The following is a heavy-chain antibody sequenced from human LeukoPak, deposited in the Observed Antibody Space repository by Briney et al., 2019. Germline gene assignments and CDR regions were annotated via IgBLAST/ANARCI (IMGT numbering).Heavy chain of an antibody. V-gene: IGHV3-30*04. J-gene: IGHJ1*01. CDR3: ARPTGYYDSSGYYPQYFQH. Sequence: GGSLRLSCATSGFTFNTYPMHWVRQAPGKGLEWVAVISKDGTDKFYADSVKGRFTISRDNSKNTLYLQMNSLRAEDTAVYYCARPTGYYDSSGYYPQYFQHWGQGTLVTVSS. D-gene: IGHD3-22*01. CDR2: ISKDGTDK. CDR1: GFTFNTYP.